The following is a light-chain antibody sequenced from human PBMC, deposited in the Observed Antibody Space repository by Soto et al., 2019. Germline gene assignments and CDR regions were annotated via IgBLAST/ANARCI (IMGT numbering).Light chain of an antibody. V-gene: IGKV3-11*01. CDR2: DAS. J-gene: IGKJ2*01. CDR3: QQRSNWPTYT. Sequence: EIVLTQSPATLSLSPGDRATLSCRASQRVSSYLAWYQQKPGQAPRLLIYDASNRATGIPARFSGSGSGTDFALTSGSLEPEDFAVYYCQQRSNWPTYTFGQGTKLEIK. CDR1: QRVSSY.